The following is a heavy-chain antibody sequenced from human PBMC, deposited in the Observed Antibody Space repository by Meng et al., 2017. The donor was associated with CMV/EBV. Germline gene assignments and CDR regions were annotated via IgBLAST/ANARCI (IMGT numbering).Heavy chain of an antibody. J-gene: IGHJ4*02. CDR3: AREEGDC. CDR2: ISYDGSNK. V-gene: IGHV3-30*04. Sequence: GESLKISCAASGFTFSSYAMHWVRQAPGEGLEWVAVISYDGSNKYYADSVKGRFTISRDNSKNTLYLQMNSLRAEDTAVYYCAREEGDCWGQGTLVTVSS. CDR1: GFTFSSYA.